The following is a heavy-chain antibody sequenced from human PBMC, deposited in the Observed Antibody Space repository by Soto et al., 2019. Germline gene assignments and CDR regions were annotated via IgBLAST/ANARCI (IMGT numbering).Heavy chain of an antibody. V-gene: IGHV3-30-3*01. Sequence: QVQLVESGGGVVQPGRSLRLSCAASGFTFSSYAMHWVRQAPGKGLEWVAVISYDGSNKYYADSVKGRFTISRDNSKNTLYLQMNSLRAEDTAVYYCARDEVYYYYVMDVWGQGTTVTVSS. CDR2: ISYDGSNK. J-gene: IGHJ6*02. CDR1: GFTFSSYA. CDR3: ARDEVYYYYVMDV.